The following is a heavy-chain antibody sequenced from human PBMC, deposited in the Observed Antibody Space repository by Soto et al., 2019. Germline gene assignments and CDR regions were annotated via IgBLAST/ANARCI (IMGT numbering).Heavy chain of an antibody. CDR2: IWYDGSNK. V-gene: IGHV3-33*01. J-gene: IGHJ5*02. CDR3: ARDASAYDGGWYPRGVDP. Sequence: QAHLVESGGGVVQPGRSLRLSCAASGFTFSTYGMHWVRQAPGKGLEWVAIIWYDGSNKYYADSVKGRFTISRDDSKDALYLPLTSLRVEDTAVYFCARDASAYDGGWYPRGVDPCGQRNLVTVSS. CDR1: GFTFSTYG. D-gene: IGHD6-19*01.